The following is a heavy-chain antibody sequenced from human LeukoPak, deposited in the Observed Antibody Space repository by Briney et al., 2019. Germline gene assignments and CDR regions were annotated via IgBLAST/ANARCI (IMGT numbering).Heavy chain of an antibody. CDR3: AREGGPFRPLDY. V-gene: IGHV4-4*02. CDR1: GGSISSTKW. Sequence: SGTLSHTCGVSGGSISSTKWWTWVRQPPGKGLEWIGEVNVLGNTNYNPSLESRVTISIDKSENHVSLKLTSVTAADTAVYYCAREGGPFRPLDYSGQGTLVTVSS. CDR2: VNVLGNT. J-gene: IGHJ4*02. D-gene: IGHD2/OR15-2a*01.